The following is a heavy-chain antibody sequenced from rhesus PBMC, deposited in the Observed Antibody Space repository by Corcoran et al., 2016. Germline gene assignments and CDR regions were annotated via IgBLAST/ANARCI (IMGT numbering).Heavy chain of an antibody. CDR3: AREGGAIHLFDY. Sequence: EVQLVESGGGLVQPGGSLRLSCAASGFTFSSYGMHWVRQAPGKGLEWVAVISYNESKEYYADSVKDRFTISRDNSKNMLYLQINNLKLEDTAVYYCAREGGAIHLFDYWGQGVLVTVSS. J-gene: IGHJ4*01. CDR1: GFTFSSYG. V-gene: IGHV3-54*02. D-gene: IGHD4-23*01. CDR2: ISYNESKE.